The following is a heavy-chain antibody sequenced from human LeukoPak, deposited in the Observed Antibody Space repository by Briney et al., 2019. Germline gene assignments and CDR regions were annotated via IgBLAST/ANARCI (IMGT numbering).Heavy chain of an antibody. D-gene: IGHD5-24*01. CDR1: GGSFSGYY. V-gene: IGHV4-34*01. CDR3: ARASLGQLYYYHGMDV. Sequence: SETLSLTCAVYGGSFSGYYWSWIRQPPGKGLEWIGEINHSGSTNYNPSLKSRVTISVDTSKNQFSLKLSSVTAADTAVYYCARASLGQLYYYHGMDVWGQGTTVTVSS. CDR2: INHSGST. J-gene: IGHJ6*02.